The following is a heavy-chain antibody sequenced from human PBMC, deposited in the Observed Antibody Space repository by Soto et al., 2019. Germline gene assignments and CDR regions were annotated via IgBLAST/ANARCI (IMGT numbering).Heavy chain of an antibody. CDR3: AVDSSGPTADYYYYYGLDV. CDR2: ISAYSGKT. V-gene: IGHV1-18*01. Sequence: QVQLMQSGAEVKKPGASVKVSCKTSVYMFISWVRQAPGQGPEWMGWISAYSGKTQYSQNFQDRFTMTTDTSTNTAYMELRSLRSEDTAIYYCAVDSSGPTADYYYYYGLDVWGQGTTVTVSS. CDR1: VYMF. J-gene: IGHJ6*02. D-gene: IGHD3-22*01.